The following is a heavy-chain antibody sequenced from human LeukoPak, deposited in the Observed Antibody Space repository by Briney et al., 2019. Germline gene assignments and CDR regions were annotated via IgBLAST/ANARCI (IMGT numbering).Heavy chain of an antibody. V-gene: IGHV4-61*02. CDR1: GGSISSGSYY. CDR2: IYTSGST. J-gene: IGHJ4*02. CDR3: ASELAGIFDY. D-gene: IGHD3-10*01. Sequence: SETLSLTCTVSGGSISSGSYYWSWIRQPAGKGLEWIGRIYTSGSTNYNPSLKSRVTISVDTSKNQFYLKLSYVTAADTAVYYCASELAGIFDYWGQGTLVTVSS.